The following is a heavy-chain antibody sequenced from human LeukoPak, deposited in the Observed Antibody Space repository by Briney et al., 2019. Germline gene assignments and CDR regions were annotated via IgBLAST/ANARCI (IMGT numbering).Heavy chain of an antibody. CDR3: ARGADSYYYGMDV. J-gene: IGHJ6*02. V-gene: IGHV4-34*01. CDR1: GGSFSGYY. Sequence: SETLSLTRAVYGGSFSGYYWSWIRQPPGKGLEWIGEINHSGSTNYNPSLKSRVTISVDTSKNQFSLKLSSVTAADTAVYCCARGADSYYYGMDVWGQGTTVTVSS. CDR2: INHSGST.